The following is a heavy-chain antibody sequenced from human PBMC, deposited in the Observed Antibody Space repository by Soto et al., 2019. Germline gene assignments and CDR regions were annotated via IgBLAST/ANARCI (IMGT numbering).Heavy chain of an antibody. CDR2: IIPIPGTA. J-gene: IGHJ6*02. CDR1: GGTFSSYA. Sequence: QVQLVQSGAEVKKPGSSVKVSCKASGGTFSSYAISWVRQAPGQGLEWMGGIIPIPGTANYAQKFKGRVTIPADESTSTAYMELSSLRSEDTAVYYCARSQGSSTSLEIYYYYYYGMDVWGQGTTVTVSS. CDR3: ARSQGSSTSLEIYYYYYYGMDV. V-gene: IGHV1-69*01. D-gene: IGHD2-2*01.